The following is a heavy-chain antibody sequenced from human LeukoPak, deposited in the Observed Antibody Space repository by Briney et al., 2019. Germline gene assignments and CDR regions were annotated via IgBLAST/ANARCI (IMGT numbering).Heavy chain of an antibody. J-gene: IGHJ5*02. CDR3: ARETPEGPYNWFDP. CDR1: GFTFNTYN. CDR2: ISSGSSYI. V-gene: IGHV3-21*01. Sequence: GGSLRLSCAASGFTFNTYNMNWVRQAPGRGLEWISAISSGSSYIYYANSVKGRFTVSRDNAMNSLFLQMNSLTAEDTAVYYCARETPEGPYNWFDPWGQGTLVTVSS.